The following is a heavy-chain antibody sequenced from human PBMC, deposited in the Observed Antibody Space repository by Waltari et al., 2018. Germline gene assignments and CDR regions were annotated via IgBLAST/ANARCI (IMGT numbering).Heavy chain of an antibody. CDR2: IYGDDDK. Sequence: QITLKESGPTLVKPTQTLTLTCTFSGFSLSTSRVGVGWIRQPPGKALEWLALIYGDDDKRYSTSLKSRLNINKDTSKNQVVLTMTNKDPVDTATYYCAHSVGDPRTYDYDLGIINWFDPWGQGTLVTVSS. J-gene: IGHJ5*02. CDR1: GFSLSTSRVG. D-gene: IGHD3-22*01. CDR3: AHSVGDPRTYDYDLGIINWFDP. V-gene: IGHV2-5*02.